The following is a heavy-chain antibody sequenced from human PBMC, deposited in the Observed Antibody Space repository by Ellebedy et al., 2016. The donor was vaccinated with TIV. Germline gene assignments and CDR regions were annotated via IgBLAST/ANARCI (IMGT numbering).Heavy chain of an antibody. CDR3: ARLARQPDY. V-gene: IGHV3-7*01. CDR1: GFPFSLYW. Sequence: GESLKISXATSGFPFSLYWMTWVRQAPGEGLEWVASISPDGSQIFYMDSVKGRFTISRDNAKFSLHLQMTSLTTDDMGLYFCARLARQPDYWGQGTLVTVSA. J-gene: IGHJ4*02. CDR2: ISPDGSQI. D-gene: IGHD6-6*01.